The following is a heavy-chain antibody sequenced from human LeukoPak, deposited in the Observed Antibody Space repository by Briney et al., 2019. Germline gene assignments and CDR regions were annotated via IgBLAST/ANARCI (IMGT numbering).Heavy chain of an antibody. CDR1: GGSFSGYY. CDR3: AGSGSQRSLFDY. V-gene: IGHV4-34*01. Sequence: TSETLSLTCAVYGGSFSGYYWSWIRQPPGKGLEWIGEINHSGSTNYNPSLKSRVTISVDTSKNQFSLKLSSVTAADTAVYYCAGSGSQRSLFDYWGQGTLVTVSS. D-gene: IGHD3-10*01. CDR2: INHSGST. J-gene: IGHJ4*02.